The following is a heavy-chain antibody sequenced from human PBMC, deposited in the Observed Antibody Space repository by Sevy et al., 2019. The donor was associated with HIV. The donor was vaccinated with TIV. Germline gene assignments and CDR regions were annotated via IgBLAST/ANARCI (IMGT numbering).Heavy chain of an antibody. V-gene: IGHV3-30*18. D-gene: IGHD3-10*01. CDR2: ISYDGSNK. CDR3: AKEASYYYGSGSYYDY. Sequence: GGSLRLSCAASGFTFSSYGMHWVRQAPGKGLEWVAVISYDGSNKYYADSVKGRFTISRDNSKNTLYLQMNSLRAEDTAVYYCAKEASYYYGSGSYYDYWGQGTLVTVSS. J-gene: IGHJ4*02. CDR1: GFTFSSYG.